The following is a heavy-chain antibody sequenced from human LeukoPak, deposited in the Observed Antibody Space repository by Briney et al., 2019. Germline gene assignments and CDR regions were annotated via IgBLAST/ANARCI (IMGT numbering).Heavy chain of an antibody. CDR2: IYTSGST. J-gene: IGHJ4*02. D-gene: IGHD6-19*01. Sequence: NPSETLSLTCTVSGGSISSYYWSWLRQPAGKGLEWIGRIYTSGSTNYNPSPKSRVTMSVDTSKNQFSLKLSSVTAADTAVYYCARDLSSGWAFDYWGQGTLVTVSS. V-gene: IGHV4-4*07. CDR3: ARDLSSGWAFDY. CDR1: GGSISSYY.